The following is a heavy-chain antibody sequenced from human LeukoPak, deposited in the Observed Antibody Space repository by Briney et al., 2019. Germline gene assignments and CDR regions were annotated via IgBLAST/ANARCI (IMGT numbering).Heavy chain of an antibody. CDR3: ARGCYSSFDY. Sequence: SQTLSLTCAISGDSISINNVAWNWIRQSPSGGLEWLGRTYYDSKWKTDYAVSVKSRITINPYTSKNQFSLQLNSVTPEDTAVYYCARGCYSSFDYWDQGTLVTVSS. CDR2: TYYDSKWKT. D-gene: IGHD5-18*01. V-gene: IGHV6-1*01. CDR1: GDSISINNVA. J-gene: IGHJ4*02.